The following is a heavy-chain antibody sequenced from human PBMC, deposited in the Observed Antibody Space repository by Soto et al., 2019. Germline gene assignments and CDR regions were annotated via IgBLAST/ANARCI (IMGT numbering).Heavy chain of an antibody. Sequence: GGSLRLSCAASGFTVSSNYMSWVRQAPGKGLEWVSVIYSGGSTYYADSVKGRFTISRDNSKNTLYLQMNSLRAEDTAVYYCARDLGVGAPYYYYGMDVWGQGTTVTVSS. J-gene: IGHJ6*02. D-gene: IGHD1-26*01. CDR2: IYSGGST. CDR1: GFTVSSNY. CDR3: ARDLGVGAPYYYYGMDV. V-gene: IGHV3-66*01.